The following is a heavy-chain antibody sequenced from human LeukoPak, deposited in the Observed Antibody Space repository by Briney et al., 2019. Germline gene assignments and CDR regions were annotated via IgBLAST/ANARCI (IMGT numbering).Heavy chain of an antibody. D-gene: IGHD5-18*01. CDR2: ISGSGGST. CDR3: VKAGYSYGYFDY. Sequence: PGGSLRLSCAASGFTFSSYAMSWVRQAPGKGLEWVSAISGSGGSTYYADSVKGRFTISRDNSKNTLYLQMNSLGAEDTAVYYCVKAGYSYGYFDYWGQGTLVTVSS. CDR1: GFTFSSYA. V-gene: IGHV3-23*01. J-gene: IGHJ4*02.